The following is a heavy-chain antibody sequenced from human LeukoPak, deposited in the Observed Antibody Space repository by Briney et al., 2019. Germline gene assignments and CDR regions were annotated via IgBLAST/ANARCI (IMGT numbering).Heavy chain of an antibody. CDR1: GYTFTSYD. V-gene: IGHV1-8*03. CDR2: MNPNSGYT. Sequence: EASVKVSFKASGYTFTSYDINWVRQATGQGLEWMGWMNPNSGYTGYAQKFQGRVTITRNSSISTAYMELSSLRSEDTAVYYCVWSGSYEAFDYWGQGAPVTVSS. CDR3: VWSGSYEAFDY. J-gene: IGHJ4*02. D-gene: IGHD1-26*01.